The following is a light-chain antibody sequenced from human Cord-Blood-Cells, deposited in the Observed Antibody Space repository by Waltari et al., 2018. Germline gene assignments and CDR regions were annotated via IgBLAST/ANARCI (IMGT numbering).Light chain of an antibody. CDR1: SRDVGSYNL. J-gene: IGLJ2*01. CDR2: EGS. CDR3: CSYAGSSTLGV. Sequence: QSALTQPASVSGSPGQSITIPCTGTSRDVGSYNLVSWYQQHPGKAPKLMIYEGSKRPSGVSNRFSGSKSGNTASLTISGLQAEDEADYYCCSYAGSSTLGVFGGGTKLTVL. V-gene: IGLV2-23*01.